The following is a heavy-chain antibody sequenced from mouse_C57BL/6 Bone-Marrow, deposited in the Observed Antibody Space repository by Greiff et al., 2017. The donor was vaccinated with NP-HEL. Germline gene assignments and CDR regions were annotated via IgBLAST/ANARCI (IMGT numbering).Heavy chain of an antibody. Sequence: VQLQQSGAELVKPGASVKLSCKASGYTFTSYWMQWVKQRPGQGLEWIGEIDPSDSYTNYNQKFKGKATLTVDTSSSTAYMQLSSLTSEDSAVYYCARDYTGAMDYWGQGTSVTVSS. CDR3: ARDYTGAMDY. V-gene: IGHV1-50*01. J-gene: IGHJ4*01. CDR2: IDPSDSYT. D-gene: IGHD1-1*01. CDR1: GYTFTSYW.